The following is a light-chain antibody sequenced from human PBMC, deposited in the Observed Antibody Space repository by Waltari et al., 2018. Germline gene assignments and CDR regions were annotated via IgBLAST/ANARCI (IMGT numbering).Light chain of an antibody. J-gene: IGLJ3*02. CDR1: ELGHKF. CDR3: QAWVYSTFWV. V-gene: IGLV3-1*01. Sequence: SYELTQPPSVSVSPGQTASITCSGDELGHKFVYWYQQKPGQSPVLVIYQDTKRPSGIPERLSGSKSGNTATLTISGTQTMDEADYYCQAWVYSTFWVFGGGTKLTVL. CDR2: QDT.